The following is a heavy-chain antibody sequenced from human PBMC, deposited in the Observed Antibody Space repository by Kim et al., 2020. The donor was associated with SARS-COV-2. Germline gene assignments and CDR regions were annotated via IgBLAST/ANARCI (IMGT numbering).Heavy chain of an antibody. V-gene: IGHV3-30*04. CDR3: ARDQIVLVVYAIGYFDY. CDR1: GFTFSSYA. D-gene: IGHD2-8*02. Sequence: GGSLRLSCAASGFTFSSYAMHWVRQAPGKGLEWVAVISYDGSNKYYVDSVKGRFTISRDNSKNTLYLQMNSLRAEDTAVYYCARDQIVLVVYAIGYFDYWGQGTLVTVSS. J-gene: IGHJ4*02. CDR2: ISYDGSNK.